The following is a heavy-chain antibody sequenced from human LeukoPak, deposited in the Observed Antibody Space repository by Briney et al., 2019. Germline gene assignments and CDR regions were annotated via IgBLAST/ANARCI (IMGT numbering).Heavy chain of an antibody. Sequence: SETLSLTCTVSGGSISSYYWSCIRQPPGKGLEWIGYIYYSGSTNYNPSLKSRVTISVDTSKNQFSLKLSSVTAADTAVYYCACSGAAVTWYNWFDLWGQGTLVTVSS. CDR2: IYYSGST. CDR3: ACSGAAVTWYNWFDL. CDR1: GGSISSYY. J-gene: IGHJ5*02. V-gene: IGHV4-59*01. D-gene: IGHD3-10*02.